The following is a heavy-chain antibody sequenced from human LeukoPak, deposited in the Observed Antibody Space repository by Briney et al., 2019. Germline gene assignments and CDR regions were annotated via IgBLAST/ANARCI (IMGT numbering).Heavy chain of an antibody. J-gene: IGHJ4*02. Sequence: GGSLRLSCAASGATFRSYWMHWDRQPPGEGLVWASHISGDESRTTYADSVQGRVTISRDNAKNTLYLQMNSLRVEDTAVYYCVRDDGYYYGSGTYYRHWGQGTLVTVSS. CDR3: VRDDGYYYGSGTYYRH. V-gene: IGHV3-74*01. CDR2: ISGDESRT. D-gene: IGHD3-10*01. CDR1: GATFRSYW.